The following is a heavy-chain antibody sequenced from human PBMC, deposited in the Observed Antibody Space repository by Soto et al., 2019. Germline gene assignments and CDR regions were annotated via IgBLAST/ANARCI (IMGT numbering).Heavy chain of an antibody. J-gene: IGHJ4*02. CDR1: GFTFSSYA. CDR3: AKDLEVARDSSGSIDY. Sequence: PGGSLRLSCAASGFTFSSYAMSWVRQAPGKGLEWVSAISGSGGSTYYADSVKGRFTISRDNSKNTPYLQMNSLRAEDTAVYYCAKDLEVARDSSGSIDYWGQGTQVTVSS. V-gene: IGHV3-23*01. D-gene: IGHD3-22*01. CDR2: ISGSGGST.